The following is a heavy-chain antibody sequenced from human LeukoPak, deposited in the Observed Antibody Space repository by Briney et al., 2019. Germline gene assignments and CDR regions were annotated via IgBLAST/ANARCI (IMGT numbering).Heavy chain of an antibody. CDR2: IYFSGST. J-gene: IGHJ5*02. CDR3: ARDGGYSSSSLFFQFNWFDP. V-gene: IGHV4-31*03. Sequence: PSETLSLTCTVSGGSISSGGYSWNWIRQHPGTGLEWIGYIYFSGSTYYNPSLKSRVTISADTSKNQFSLRLSSVTAADTAVYYCARDGGYSSSSLFFQFNWFDPWGQGTLATVSS. D-gene: IGHD6-6*01. CDR1: GGSISSGGYS.